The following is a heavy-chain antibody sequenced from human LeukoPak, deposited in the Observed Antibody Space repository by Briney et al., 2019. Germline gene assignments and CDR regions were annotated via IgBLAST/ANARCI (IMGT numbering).Heavy chain of an antibody. CDR1: GTSISNYY. CDR2: VYYTGST. V-gene: IGHV4-59*01. J-gene: IGHJ6*02. Sequence: PSETLSLTCTVSGTSISNYYWTWMRQAPGKGLEWIGYVYYTGSTNYNPSLKSRVTISLDTSKNQFFLKLSAVTVADTAVYYCARTSRHFYNSGGNSIPWPDGMDVWGQGTTVTVSS. CDR3: ARTSRHFYNSGGNSIPWPDGMDV. D-gene: IGHD3-10*01.